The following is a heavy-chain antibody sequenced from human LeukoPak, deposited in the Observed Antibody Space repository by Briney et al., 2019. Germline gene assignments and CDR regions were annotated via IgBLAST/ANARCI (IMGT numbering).Heavy chain of an antibody. CDR2: IYYSGST. J-gene: IGHJ3*02. Sequence: PSETLSLTCTVSGGFISGYYWSWIRQRPGKGLEWIGYIYYSGSTNYDPSLKSRVTISVDTSKNQFSLKLNSVTAAHTAEYYCARSKWGYAFDIWGQGTMVTVSS. CDR1: GGFISGYY. D-gene: IGHD7-27*01. CDR3: ARSKWGYAFDI. V-gene: IGHV4-59*01.